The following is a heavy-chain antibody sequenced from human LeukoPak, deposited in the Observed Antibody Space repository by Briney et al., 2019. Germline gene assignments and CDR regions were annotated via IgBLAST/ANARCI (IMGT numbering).Heavy chain of an antibody. CDR3: ARSLYSSSSYYFDY. Sequence: GGSLRLSCAASGFTFSSYAMSWVRQAPGKGLEWVSTISGSGGSTYYADSVKGRFTISRDNSKNTLYLQMNSLRAEDTAVYYCARSLYSSSSYYFDYWGQGTLVTVSS. V-gene: IGHV3-23*01. CDR2: ISGSGGST. D-gene: IGHD6-6*01. J-gene: IGHJ4*02. CDR1: GFTFSSYA.